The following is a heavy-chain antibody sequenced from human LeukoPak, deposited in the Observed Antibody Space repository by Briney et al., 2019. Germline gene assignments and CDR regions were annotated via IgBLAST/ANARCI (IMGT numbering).Heavy chain of an antibody. CDR3: ARDVDSSMVTNWFDS. Sequence: PGASVKVSCKASGGTFSSYSFSWVRQAPGQGLEWLGGIIVIFGTPNYPQKFHGRVTTTADESTSTVYMELSSLRSEDTAMYYCARDVDSSMVTNWFDSWGQGTLVTVSS. J-gene: IGHJ5*01. CDR2: IIVIFGTP. CDR1: GGTFSSYS. D-gene: IGHD5-18*01. V-gene: IGHV1-69*13.